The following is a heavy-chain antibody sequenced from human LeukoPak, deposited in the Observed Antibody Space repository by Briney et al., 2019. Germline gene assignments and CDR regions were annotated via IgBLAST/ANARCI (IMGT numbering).Heavy chain of an antibody. J-gene: IGHJ4*02. CDR2: INPSGGDT. CDR1: GYTFTSYY. CDR3: ATELNWSSVTRPY. D-gene: IGHD4-17*01. V-gene: IGHV1-46*01. Sequence: GDSVKVSCKASGYTFTSYYMHWVRQAPGQGLEWMGIINPSGGDTIYAQKFQGRVTMTEDTSTDTAYMELSSLRSEDTAVYYCATELNWSSVTRPYWGQGTLVTVSS.